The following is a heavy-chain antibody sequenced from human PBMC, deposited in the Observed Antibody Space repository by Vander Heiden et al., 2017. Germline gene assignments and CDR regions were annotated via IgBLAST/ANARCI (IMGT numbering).Heavy chain of an antibody. D-gene: IGHD3-10*01. CDR3: ARRMVRVYGINWFDP. CDR2: INSDGSST. CDR1: GFTFSSSW. J-gene: IGHJ5*02. V-gene: IGHV3-74*01. Sequence: EVQLVESGGGLVQPGGSLRLSCAASGFTFSSSWMHWVRQAPGKGLVWVSRINSDGSSTSYADSVKGRFTISRDNAKNTLYLQMNSLRAEDTAVYYCARRMVRVYGINWFDPWGQGTLVTVSS.